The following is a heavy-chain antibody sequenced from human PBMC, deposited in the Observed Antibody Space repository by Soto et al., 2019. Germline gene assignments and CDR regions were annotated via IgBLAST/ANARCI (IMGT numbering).Heavy chain of an antibody. CDR2: ISSSGNTI. CDR1: GITFNTYG. J-gene: IGHJ4*02. D-gene: IGHD5-18*01. V-gene: IGHV3-21*01. Sequence: EVQLVESGGGLVKPGGSLRLSCAASGITFNTYGMNWVRQAPGKGLEWVSSISSSGNTIYYADSVKGRFTISRDNAKKSLYLQMDSLRAEDTAVYYCARGSYGTYDYWGQGTLVTVSS. CDR3: ARGSYGTYDY.